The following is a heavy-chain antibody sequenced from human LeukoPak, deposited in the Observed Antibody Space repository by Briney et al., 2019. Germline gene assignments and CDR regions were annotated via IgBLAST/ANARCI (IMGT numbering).Heavy chain of an antibody. CDR3: APDLRGADWSLDD. D-gene: IGHD3-9*01. V-gene: IGHV3-23*01. CDR1: GGSISSSNYY. J-gene: IGHJ4*02. Sequence: ETLSLTCTVSGGSISSSNYYWAWIRQPPGKGLEWVSFISDSGGSTNYADSVKGRFIISRDNSRDTLYLQMNSLRVEDTAIYYCAPDLRGADWSLDDWGQGTLVTVSS. CDR2: ISDSGGST.